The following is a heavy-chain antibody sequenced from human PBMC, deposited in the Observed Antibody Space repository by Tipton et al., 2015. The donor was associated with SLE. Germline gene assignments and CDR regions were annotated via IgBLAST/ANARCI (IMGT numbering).Heavy chain of an antibody. Sequence: SLRLSCATSGFTFSSYALSWVRRAPGKGLEWVSAISGGGGSTYYADFVKGRFSISIDKSKKTLFLQMNSLRVDDTATYYSAKFEKTTDFYLDSWGQGT. D-gene: IGHD1/OR15-1a*01. CDR2: ISGGGGST. CDR3: AKFEKTTDFYLDS. J-gene: IGHJ4*03. CDR1: GFTFSSYA. V-gene: IGHV3-23*01.